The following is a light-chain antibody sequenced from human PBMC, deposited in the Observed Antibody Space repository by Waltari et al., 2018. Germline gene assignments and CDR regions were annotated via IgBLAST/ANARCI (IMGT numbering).Light chain of an antibody. J-gene: IGKJ2*02. CDR1: QNINSY. CDR3: QQSYSTPRT. V-gene: IGKV1-39*01. Sequence: DIQMTQSPSSLSASVGDRVTITCRASQNINSYLNWYQQKPGKPPKLLIYAASSLQSGVPSRFSGSGSGTDFTLTISSLQPEDFAAYYCQQSYSTPRTFGQGTKLEIK. CDR2: AAS.